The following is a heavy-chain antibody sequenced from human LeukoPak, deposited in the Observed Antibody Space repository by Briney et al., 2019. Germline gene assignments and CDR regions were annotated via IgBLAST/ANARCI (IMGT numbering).Heavy chain of an antibody. CDR2: ISGSGGST. J-gene: IGHJ4*02. D-gene: IGHD1-7*01. Sequence: GGSLRLSCAASGFTFSSYAMSWVRQAPGKGLEWVSAISGSGGSTYYADSVKGRFTISRDNSKNTLYLQMNSLRAEDTAVYYCAKKYNWNFHSHLDYWGQGTLVTVSS. CDR3: AKKYNWNFHSHLDY. CDR1: GFTFSSYA. V-gene: IGHV3-23*01.